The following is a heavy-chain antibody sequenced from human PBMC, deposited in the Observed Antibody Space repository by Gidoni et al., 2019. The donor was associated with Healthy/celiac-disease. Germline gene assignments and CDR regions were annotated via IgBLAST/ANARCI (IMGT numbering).Heavy chain of an antibody. V-gene: IGHV1-2*02. Sequence: QVQLVQSGAEVKKPGASVKVSCKASGYTFTGYYMHWVRQAPGQGLEWMGWINPNSGGTNYAQKFQGRVTMTRDTSISTAYMELSRLRSDDTAVYYCAREIAAAGTPKYDAFDIWGQGTMVTVSS. CDR2: INPNSGGT. D-gene: IGHD6-13*01. CDR3: AREIAAAGTPKYDAFDI. CDR1: GYTFTGYY. J-gene: IGHJ3*02.